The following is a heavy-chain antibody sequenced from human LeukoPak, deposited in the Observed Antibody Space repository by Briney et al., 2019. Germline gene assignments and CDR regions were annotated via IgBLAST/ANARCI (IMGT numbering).Heavy chain of an antibody. J-gene: IGHJ4*02. CDR3: ARVGYSYGYYFDY. Sequence: PGGSLRLSCVASGFAFSDDSMNWVRQPPGKGLEWVSSISSTSKYIYYADSVKGRFTISRDNAKNSLYLQMNSLRAEDTAVYYCARVGYSYGYYFDYWGQGTLVTVSS. D-gene: IGHD5-18*01. CDR1: GFAFSDDS. V-gene: IGHV3-21*01. CDR2: ISSTSKYI.